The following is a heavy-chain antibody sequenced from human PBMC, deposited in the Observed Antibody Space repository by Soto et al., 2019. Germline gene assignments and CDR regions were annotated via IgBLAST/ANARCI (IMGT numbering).Heavy chain of an antibody. Sequence: PSETLSLTCTVSGGSISSSSYYWGWIRQPPGKGLEWIGSIYYSGSTYYNPSLKSRVTISVDTSKNQFSLKLSSVTAADTAVYYCARSGYCSGGSCYSNWFDPWGQGTPVTVSS. D-gene: IGHD2-15*01. CDR2: IYYSGST. CDR3: ARSGYCSGGSCYSNWFDP. CDR1: GGSISSSSYY. J-gene: IGHJ5*02. V-gene: IGHV4-39*01.